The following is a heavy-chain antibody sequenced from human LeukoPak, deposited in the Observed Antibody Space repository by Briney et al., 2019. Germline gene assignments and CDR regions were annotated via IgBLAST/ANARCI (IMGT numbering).Heavy chain of an antibody. V-gene: IGHV4-4*07. D-gene: IGHD3-10*01. CDR3: ARGGRRGYYYMDV. CDR1: GGSISDYY. CDR2: IYTSGTS. Sequence: SETLSLTCTVSGGSISDYYWSWVRQPAGKGLEWIGRIYTSGTSNYRPSLKSRLTMSVDTSKNQFSLRLRSVTAADTAIYYCARGGRRGYYYMDVWGKGTTVTVSS. J-gene: IGHJ6*03.